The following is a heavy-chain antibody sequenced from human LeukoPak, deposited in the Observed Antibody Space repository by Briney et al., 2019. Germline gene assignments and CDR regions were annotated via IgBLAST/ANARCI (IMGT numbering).Heavy chain of an antibody. Sequence: PGGSLRLSCAASGFTFGSYAMSWVRQAPGKGLEWVSALTGSGSTTYYADSVKGRFTISRDNSKHMLYLQMNSLRAEDTAIYYCSKDGSYYNFDYWGQGTLVTVSS. CDR2: LTGSGSTT. V-gene: IGHV3-23*01. CDR1: GFTFGSYA. D-gene: IGHD1-26*01. CDR3: SKDGSYYNFDY. J-gene: IGHJ4*02.